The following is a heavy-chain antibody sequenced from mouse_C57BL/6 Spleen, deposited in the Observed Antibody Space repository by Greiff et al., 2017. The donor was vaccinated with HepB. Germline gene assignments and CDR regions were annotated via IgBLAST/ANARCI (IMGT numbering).Heavy chain of an antibody. CDR2: IYPSDSET. D-gene: IGHD2-14*01. Sequence: VQLQQPGAELVRPGSSVKLSCKASGYTFTSYWMAWVKQRPGQGLEWIGNIYPSDSETHYNQKFKDKATLTVDKSSSTAYMQLSSLTSEDSAVYYCETKAGYGYDWGLAYWGQGTLVTVSA. V-gene: IGHV1-61*01. J-gene: IGHJ3*01. CDR3: ETKAGYGYDWGLAY. CDR1: GYTFTSYW.